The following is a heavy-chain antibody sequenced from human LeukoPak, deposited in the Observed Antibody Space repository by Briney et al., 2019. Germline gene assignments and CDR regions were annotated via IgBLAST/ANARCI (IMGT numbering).Heavy chain of an antibody. CDR3: ARDRDPSGPDAFDI. V-gene: IGHV3-20*04. CDR2: INWNGGST. D-gene: IGHD3-10*01. CDR1: GFTFDDYG. J-gene: IGHJ3*02. Sequence: SGGSLRLSCAASGFTFDDYGMGWVRQAPGKGLEWVSGINWNGGSTGYADSVKGRFTISRDNAKNSLYLQMNSLRAEDTALYYCARDRDPSGPDAFDIWGQGTMVTVSS.